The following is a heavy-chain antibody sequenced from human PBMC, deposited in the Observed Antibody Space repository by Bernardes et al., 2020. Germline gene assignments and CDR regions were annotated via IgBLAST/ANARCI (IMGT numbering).Heavy chain of an antibody. D-gene: IGHD6-13*01. CDR1: GFTFRNYW. CDR2: INNDGNST. Sequence: GGSLRVSCGASGFTFRNYWMHWVRQAPGKGLVWVSRINNDGNSTEYADSVKGRFTISRDNAKKTLYLQMNSLRAEDTAMYFCAKIPAGGYFGMDIWGQGTTVTVSS. J-gene: IGHJ6*02. V-gene: IGHV3-74*03. CDR3: AKIPAGGYFGMDI.